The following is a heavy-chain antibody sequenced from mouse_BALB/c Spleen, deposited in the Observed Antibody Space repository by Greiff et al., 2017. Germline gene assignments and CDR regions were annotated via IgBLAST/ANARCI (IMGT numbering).Heavy chain of an antibody. CDR2: IYPGDGDT. CDR1: GYAFSSYW. D-gene: IGHD2-14*01. J-gene: IGHJ4*01. V-gene: IGHV1-80*01. Sequence: VQLQQSGAELVRPGSSVKISCKASGYAFSSYWMNWVKQRPGQGLEWIGQIYPGDGDTNYNGKFKGKATLTADKSSSTAYMQLSSLTSEDSAVYFCASAYYRYAYYAMDYWGQGTSVTVSS. CDR3: ASAYYRYAYYAMDY.